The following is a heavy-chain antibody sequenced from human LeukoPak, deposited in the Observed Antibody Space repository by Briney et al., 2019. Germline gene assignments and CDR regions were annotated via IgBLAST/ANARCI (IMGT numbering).Heavy chain of an antibody. D-gene: IGHD3-10*01. V-gene: IGHV4-59*01. CDR3: ARPMVRGVMSAFDI. J-gene: IGHJ3*02. Sequence: SETLSLTCTVSGGSISSYYWSWIRQPPGKGLEWIGYIYYSGSTNYNPSLKSRVTISVDTSKNQFSLKLSSVTAADTAVYYCARPMVRGVMSAFDIWGQGTMVTVSS. CDR2: IYYSGST. CDR1: GGSISSYY.